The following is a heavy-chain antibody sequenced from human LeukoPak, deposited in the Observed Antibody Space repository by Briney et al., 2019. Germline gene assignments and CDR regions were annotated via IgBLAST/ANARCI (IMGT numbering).Heavy chain of an antibody. CDR1: GGSISSYY. Sequence: SETLSLTCTVAGGSISSYYWSWIRQPPGKGLEWIGYIYTSGSTNYNPSLKSRVTISVDTSKNQFSLKLSSVTAADTAVYYCARSRGGVIVICWDYYKDVWGKGTTVTVSS. V-gene: IGHV4-4*09. CDR3: ARSRGGVIVICWDYYKDV. CDR2: IYTSGST. D-gene: IGHD3-16*02. J-gene: IGHJ6*03.